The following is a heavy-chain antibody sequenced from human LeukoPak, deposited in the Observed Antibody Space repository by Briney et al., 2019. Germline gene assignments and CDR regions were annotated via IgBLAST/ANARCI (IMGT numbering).Heavy chain of an antibody. CDR2: ISDSGRST. CDR1: GFTLSNFA. CDR3: SKETQGGLTGTGIL. D-gene: IGHD1-1*01. J-gene: IGHJ4*02. V-gene: IGHV3-23*01. Sequence: GGSLRLSCKASGFTLSNFAMTWVRQAPGKGLEWVSGISDSGRSTYYADSVKGRFTIARDNPHNTLYLQMNSLSCEDTAVYYCSKETQGGLTGTGILWGQGTLVSVSS.